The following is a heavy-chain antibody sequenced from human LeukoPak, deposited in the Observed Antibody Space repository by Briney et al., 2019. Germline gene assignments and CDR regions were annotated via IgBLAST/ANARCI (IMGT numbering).Heavy chain of an antibody. CDR2: ICTSGST. CDR3: ARDGRQQQLWGLGYYFDY. J-gene: IGHJ4*02. V-gene: IGHV4-4*07. Sequence: SETLSLTCTVSGGSISSYYWSWIRQPAGKGLEWIGRICTSGSTNYNPSLKSRVTMSVDTSKNQFSLKLSSVTAADTAVYYCARDGRQQQLWGLGYYFDYWGQGTLVTVSS. D-gene: IGHD6-13*01. CDR1: GGSISSYY.